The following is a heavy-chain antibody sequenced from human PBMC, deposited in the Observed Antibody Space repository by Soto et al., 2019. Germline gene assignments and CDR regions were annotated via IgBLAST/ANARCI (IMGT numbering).Heavy chain of an antibody. CDR1: GGSISSGGYY. Sequence: QVQLQESGPGLVKPSQTLSLTCTVSGGSISSGGYYWSWIRQHPGKGLEWIGYIYYSGSTYYNPSLKSRVTTSGDTSKNQFSLKLSSVTAADTAVDYWPRGPRGRAGGGWDWFDPWGQGTLVTVSS. CDR3: PRGPRGRAGGGWDWFDP. J-gene: IGHJ5*02. V-gene: IGHV4-31*03. CDR2: IYYSGST. D-gene: IGHD1-26*01.